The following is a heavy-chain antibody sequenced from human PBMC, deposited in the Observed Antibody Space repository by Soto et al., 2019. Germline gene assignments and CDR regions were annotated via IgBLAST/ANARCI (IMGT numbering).Heavy chain of an antibody. Sequence: PSETLSLTCTVSGGSINSRGYYWTWIRQHPGKGLEWIGNIYYSGSIHFNPSLKSRLTMLVDTSENQFSLKLTSVTAADTAVYYCARKSESTGYFSGWFDPWGQGPLLTVS. CDR3: ARKSESTGYFSGWFDP. D-gene: IGHD3-9*01. V-gene: IGHV4-31*03. CDR2: IYYSGSI. J-gene: IGHJ5*02. CDR1: GGSINSRGYY.